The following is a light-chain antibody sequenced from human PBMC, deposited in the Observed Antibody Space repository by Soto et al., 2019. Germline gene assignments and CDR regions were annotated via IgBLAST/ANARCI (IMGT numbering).Light chain of an antibody. V-gene: IGKV3-20*01. CDR3: QQYGNSPPLT. Sequence: EIVLTQSPGTLSLSPGERATLSCRASQSVSSHLAWYQQRPGQAPRLLIYGASSRATGIPDRFSGSGSGTDFTLTSSRLEPEVFALYYCQQYGNSPPLTFGGGTKVEIK. J-gene: IGKJ4*01. CDR1: QSVSSH. CDR2: GAS.